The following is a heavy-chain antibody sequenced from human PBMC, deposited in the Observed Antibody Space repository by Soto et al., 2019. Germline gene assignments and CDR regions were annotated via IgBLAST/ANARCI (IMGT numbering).Heavy chain of an antibody. CDR1: GGSFSGYY. CDR2: INHSGST. CDR3: ARVRDTLSNRRLDY. V-gene: IGHV4-34*01. J-gene: IGHJ4*02. Sequence: PSETLSLTCAVYGGSFSGYYWSWIRQPPGKGLEWIGEINHSGSTNYNPSLKSRVTISVDTSKNQFSLKLSSVTAADTAVYYCARVRDTLSNRRLDYWGQGTLVTVSS.